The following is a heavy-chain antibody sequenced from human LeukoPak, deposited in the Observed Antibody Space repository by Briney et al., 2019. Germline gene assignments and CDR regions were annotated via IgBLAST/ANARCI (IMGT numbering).Heavy chain of an antibody. CDR2: IYYSGST. V-gene: IGHV4-39*01. D-gene: IGHD5-18*01. J-gene: IGHJ4*02. CDR1: GGSISSSSYY. CDR3: ARLPYSYGSFFDY. Sequence: LETLSLTCTVSGGSISSSSYYWGWIRQPPGKGLEWIGSIYYSGSTYYNPFLKSRVTISVDTSKNQFSLKLSSVTAADTAVYYCARLPYSYGSFFDYWGQGTLVTVSS.